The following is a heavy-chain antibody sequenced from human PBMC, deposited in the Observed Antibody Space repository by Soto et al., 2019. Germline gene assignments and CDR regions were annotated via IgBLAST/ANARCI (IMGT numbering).Heavy chain of an antibody. CDR1: GFTFNTYG. D-gene: IGHD6-19*01. CDR3: AKDHTSGWSSDS. J-gene: IGHJ4*02. Sequence: QVHLVESGGGVVQPGRSLRLSCAASGFTFNTYGMTWVRQPPGKGLEWVAVISYDGSRKFYADSVKGRFTISRDNSKNTVYLQMNSLRCEDTAVYYCAKDHTSGWSSDSWGQGTLVSVSS. CDR2: ISYDGSRK. V-gene: IGHV3-30*18.